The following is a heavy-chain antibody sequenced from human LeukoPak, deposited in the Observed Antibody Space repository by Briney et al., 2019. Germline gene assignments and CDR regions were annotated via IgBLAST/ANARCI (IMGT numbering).Heavy chain of an antibody. CDR3: ARMRLGSGFDY. D-gene: IGHD6-19*01. Sequence: PSETLSLTCTVSGGSISSYYWSWIRQSPGKGLEWIAYIFYSGSSSYNPSLKSRVTMSVDTSKNQFSLKLNSVTAADTAVYYCARMRLGSGFDYWGQGTLVTVSS. V-gene: IGHV4-59*01. J-gene: IGHJ4*02. CDR2: IFYSGSS. CDR1: GGSISSYY.